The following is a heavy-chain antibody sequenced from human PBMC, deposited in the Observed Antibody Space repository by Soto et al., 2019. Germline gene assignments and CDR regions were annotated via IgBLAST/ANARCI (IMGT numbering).Heavy chain of an antibody. J-gene: IGHJ4*02. CDR3: ARDLITMVRGVIGDFDY. D-gene: IGHD3-10*01. CDR2: INPSGGST. Sequence: ASVKVSCKASGYTFTGYYMHWVRQAPGQGLEWMGIINPSGGSTSYAQKFQGRVTMTRDTSTSTVYMELSSLRSEDTAVYYCARDLITMVRGVIGDFDYWGQGTLVTVSS. CDR1: GYTFTGYY. V-gene: IGHV1-46*01.